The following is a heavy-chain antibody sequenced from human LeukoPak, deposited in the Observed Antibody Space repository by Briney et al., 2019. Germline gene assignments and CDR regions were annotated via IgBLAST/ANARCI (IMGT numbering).Heavy chain of an antibody. V-gene: IGHV3-23*01. D-gene: IGHD2-8*02. J-gene: IGHJ5*01. CDR1: GFTFSSYA. CDR3: ARDIAHCPGAVCYNTRFDF. CDR2: ISGSGGST. Sequence: GGSLRLSCAASGFTFSSYAMSWVRQAPGKGLEWVSAISGSGGSTYYADSVKGRFTISRDNSKNTLYLQMNSLRAEDTAVYFCARDIAHCPGAVCYNTRFDFWGQGALVTVSS.